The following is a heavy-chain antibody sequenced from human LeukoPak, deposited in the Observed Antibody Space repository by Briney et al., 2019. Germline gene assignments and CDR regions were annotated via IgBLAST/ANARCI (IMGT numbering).Heavy chain of an antibody. CDR3: ARVFRPSLTVFIIRGAFDI. J-gene: IGHJ3*02. V-gene: IGHV3-30*02. CDR1: AFTFSSYG. CDR2: IRYDGSNK. D-gene: IGHD3-3*01. Sequence: GGSLRLSCAASAFTFSSYGMHWARQAPGKGLEWVSFIRYDGSNKYCADSVKGRFTISRDNSKNTLYLQMNSLRVEDTAVYYCARVFRPSLTVFIIRGAFDIWGQGTMVTVSS.